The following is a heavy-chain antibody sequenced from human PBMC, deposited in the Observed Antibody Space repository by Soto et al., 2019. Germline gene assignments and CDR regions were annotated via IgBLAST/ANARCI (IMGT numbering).Heavy chain of an antibody. CDR2: MNPNSGHT. V-gene: IGHV1-8*01. CDR3: ARMDYYGSGSPNWFDP. CDR1: GYTFTNYD. D-gene: IGHD3-10*01. J-gene: IGHJ5*02. Sequence: ASVKVSCKASGYTFTNYDINWVRQATGQGLEWMGWMNPNSGHTGSAQRFQGRLTMTRDTSISIAYMELSSLRSEDTAVYYCARMDYYGSGSPNWFDPWGQGTLVTVSS.